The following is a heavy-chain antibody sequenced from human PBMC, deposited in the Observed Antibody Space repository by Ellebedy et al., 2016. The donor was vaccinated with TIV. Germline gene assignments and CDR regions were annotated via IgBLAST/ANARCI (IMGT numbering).Heavy chain of an antibody. J-gene: IGHJ4*02. Sequence: GGPLRLSXAASGFTFSDIAMPWVRQTPGRGWEGVGLIRSIANNYATIYGESVNGRFAVSRDDSANKVYLKMNSLKTEDTAVYYCTRGGPSMGPRHDYWGQGTLVTVSS. D-gene: IGHD2/OR15-2a*01. CDR3: TRGGPSMGPRHDY. CDR2: IRSIANNYAT. CDR1: GFTFSDIA. V-gene: IGHV3-73*01.